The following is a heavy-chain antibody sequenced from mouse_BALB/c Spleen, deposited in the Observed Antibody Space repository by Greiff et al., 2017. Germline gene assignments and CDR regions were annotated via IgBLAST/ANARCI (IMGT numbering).Heavy chain of an antibody. J-gene: IGHJ3*01. Sequence: DVHLVESGGDLVKPGGSLKLSCAASGFTFSSYGMSWVRQTPDKRLEWVATISSGGSYTYYPDSVKGRFTISRDNAKNTLYLQMSSLKSEDTAMYYCARHGDYYDYDAWFAYWGQGTLVTVSA. D-gene: IGHD2-4*01. CDR2: ISSGGSYT. CDR3: ARHGDYYDYDAWFAY. CDR1: GFTFSSYG. V-gene: IGHV5-6*01.